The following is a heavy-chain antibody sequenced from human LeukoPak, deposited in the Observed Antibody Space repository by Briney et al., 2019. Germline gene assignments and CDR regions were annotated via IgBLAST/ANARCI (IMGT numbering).Heavy chain of an antibody. CDR2: INHSGST. CDR3: ARSPYYDFWSGPLYYYYGMDV. Sequence: ETLSLTCAVYGGSFSGYYWRWIRQPPGKGLEWIGEINHSGSTNYNPSLKSRVTISVDTSKNQFSLKLSSVTAADTAAYYCARSPYYDFWSGPLYYYYGMDVWGQGTTVTVSS. D-gene: IGHD3-3*01. J-gene: IGHJ6*02. CDR1: GGSFSGYY. V-gene: IGHV4-34*01.